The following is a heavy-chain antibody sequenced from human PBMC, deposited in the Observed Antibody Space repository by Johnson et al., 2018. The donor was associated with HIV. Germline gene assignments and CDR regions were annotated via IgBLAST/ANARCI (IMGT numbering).Heavy chain of an antibody. D-gene: IGHD3-10*01. CDR1: GFTLSSYW. V-gene: IGHV3-9*01. Sequence: VQLVESGGGVVQPGGSLRLSCAASGFTLSSYWIHWVRQAPGKGLEWVSGISWNSGSIGYVDSVKGRFTISRDNAKNSLYLQMNSLRAEDTAVYYCARDTSRGRDAFDIWGQGTMVTVSS. CDR2: ISWNSGSI. CDR3: ARDTSRGRDAFDI. J-gene: IGHJ3*02.